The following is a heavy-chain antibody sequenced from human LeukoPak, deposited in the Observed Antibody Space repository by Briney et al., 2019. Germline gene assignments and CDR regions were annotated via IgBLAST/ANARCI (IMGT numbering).Heavy chain of an antibody. CDR2: ISSSGRNI. CDR1: GFTFSSYE. CDR3: ARDGYFMGPPGGMDI. Sequence: GGSLRLSCAAYGFTFSSYEMNWVSQAPGKGLGWDSYISSSGRNIYYADSVKGRFTISRDNAKNSLYLQMNSLRAEDTAVYYCARDGYFMGPPGGMDIWGQGTTVTVSS. D-gene: IGHD3-22*01. V-gene: IGHV3-48*03. J-gene: IGHJ6*02.